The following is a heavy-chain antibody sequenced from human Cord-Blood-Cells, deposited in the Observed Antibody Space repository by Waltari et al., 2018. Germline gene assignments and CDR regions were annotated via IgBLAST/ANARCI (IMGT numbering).Heavy chain of an antibody. Sequence: EVQLVESGGGLVQPGGSLRLSCAASGFTFSSYWMHWVRQAPGRGLVVVTRYKGGGSTTNCDGPVEGRFTISRDNAKNTLYLQMNSLRAEDTAVYYCARGNVVVPAAMPGFDYWGQGTLVTVSS. CDR3: ARGNVVVPAAMPGFDY. D-gene: IGHD2-2*01. J-gene: IGHJ4*02. V-gene: IGHV3-74*01. CDR1: GFTFSSYW. CDR2: YKGGGSTT.